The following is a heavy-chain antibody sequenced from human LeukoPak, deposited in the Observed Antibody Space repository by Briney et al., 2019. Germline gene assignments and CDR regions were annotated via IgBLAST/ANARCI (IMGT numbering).Heavy chain of an antibody. CDR2: ISGSGGST. J-gene: IGHJ3*02. CDR3: GRDPNGDYIGAFDM. CDR1: GFTFSSYA. Sequence: GGSLRLSCAASGFTFSSYAMSWVRQAPGKGLEWVSAISGSGGSTYYADSVKGRFTISRDNSKNTLYLQMNSLRAEDTAVYYCGRDPNGDYIGAFDMWGQGTVVTVSS. D-gene: IGHD4-17*01. V-gene: IGHV3-23*01.